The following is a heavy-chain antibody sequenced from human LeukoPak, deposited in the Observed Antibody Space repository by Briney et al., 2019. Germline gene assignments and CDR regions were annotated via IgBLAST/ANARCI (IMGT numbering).Heavy chain of an antibody. V-gene: IGHV4-59*12. CDR3: ARGTVGYCSGGSCQGWFDP. J-gene: IGHJ5*02. CDR1: GGSISSYY. CDR2: IYYSGST. Sequence: SETLSLTCTVSGGSISSYYWSWIRQPPGKGLEWIGSIYYSGSTYYNPSLKSRVSISVDTSKNQFSLNLISVTAADTAVYYCARGTVGYCSGGSCQGWFDPWGQGTLVTVSS. D-gene: IGHD2-15*01.